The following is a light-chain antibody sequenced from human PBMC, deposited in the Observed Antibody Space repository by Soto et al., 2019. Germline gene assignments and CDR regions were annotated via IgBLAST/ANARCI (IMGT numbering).Light chain of an antibody. V-gene: IGKV3-20*01. CDR2: GAS. J-gene: IGKJ2*01. CDR3: QHYGY. CDR1: QRVSSSY. Sequence: EIVLTQSPGTLSLSPGERATLSCRASQRVSSSYLAWYQQKPGQAPSLLIYGASRRATGIPDRFSGSGSGTDFTLTISRLEPEDFAVYYCQHYGYFGQATKLEIK.